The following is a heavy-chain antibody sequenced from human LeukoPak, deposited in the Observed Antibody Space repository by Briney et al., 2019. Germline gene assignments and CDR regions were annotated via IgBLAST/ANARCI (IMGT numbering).Heavy chain of an antibody. J-gene: IGHJ4*02. CDR1: GNSISSGDYY. D-gene: IGHD3-10*01. Sequence: SQTLSLTCTVSGNSISSGDYYWSWIRQPAGKGLEWIGRIYTSGSTNYNPSLKSRVTISVDTSKNQFSLKLSSVTAADTAVYYCARTLLGIDYGSGSYDFDYWGQGTLVTVSS. CDR3: ARTLLGIDYGSGSYDFDY. CDR2: IYTSGST. V-gene: IGHV4-61*02.